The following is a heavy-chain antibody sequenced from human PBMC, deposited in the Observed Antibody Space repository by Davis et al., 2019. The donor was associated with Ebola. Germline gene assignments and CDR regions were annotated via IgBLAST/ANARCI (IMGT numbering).Heavy chain of an antibody. CDR3: AKSHPVVVAATPYYYYYYYMDV. J-gene: IGHJ6*03. CDR2: ISSSSSYI. D-gene: IGHD2-15*01. V-gene: IGHV3-21*01. CDR1: GFTFSSYS. Sequence: GESLKLSCAASGFTFSSYSMNWVRQAPGKGLEWVSSISSSSSYIYYADSVKGRFTISRDNAKNSLYLQMNSLRVEDTAVYYCAKSHPVVVAATPYYYYYYYMDVWGKGTTVTVSS.